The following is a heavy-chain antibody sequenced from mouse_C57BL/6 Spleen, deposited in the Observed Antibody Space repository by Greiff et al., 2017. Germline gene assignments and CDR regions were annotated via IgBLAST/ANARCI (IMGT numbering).Heavy chain of an antibody. D-gene: IGHD2-10*02. CDR1: GYTFTSYW. V-gene: IGHV1-52*01. CDR2: IDPSDSET. Sequence: VQLQQPGAELVRPGSSVKLSCKASGYTFTSYWMHWVKQRPIQGLEWIGNIDPSDSETHYNQKFKDKATLTVDKSSSTAYMQLSSLTSATSAVYSCASCRSPSYWYFDVWGTGTTVTVSS. J-gene: IGHJ1*03. CDR3: ASCRSPSYWYFDV.